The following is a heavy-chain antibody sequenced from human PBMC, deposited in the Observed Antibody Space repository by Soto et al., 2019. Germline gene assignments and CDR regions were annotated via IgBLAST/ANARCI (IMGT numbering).Heavy chain of an antibody. V-gene: IGHV3-11*01. CDR1: GFTFSDYY. D-gene: IGHD6-19*01. CDR2: ISSSGSTI. Sequence: PGGSLRLSCAASGFTFSDYYMSWIRQAPGKGLEWVSYISSSGSTIYYADSVKGRFTISRDNAKNSLYLQMNSLRAEDTAVYYCARGSSNKIAVAVGFDPWGQGTLVTVSS. CDR3: ARGSSNKIAVAVGFDP. J-gene: IGHJ5*02.